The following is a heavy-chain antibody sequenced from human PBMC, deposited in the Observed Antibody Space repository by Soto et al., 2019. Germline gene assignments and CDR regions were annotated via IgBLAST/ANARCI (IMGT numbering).Heavy chain of an antibody. CDR2: MYYSGSI. CDR1: GGSISSYY. J-gene: IGHJ4*02. Sequence: QVQLQESGPGLVKPSETLSLTCTVSGGSISSYYWSWIRQPPGKGLEWIGYMYYSGSINYNPSLKSRVTISIDTSRNQFSLKLSSVTAADTAVYYCARGTFGVVKDWGQGTLVTVSS. D-gene: IGHD3-3*01. V-gene: IGHV4-59*01. CDR3: ARGTFGVVKD.